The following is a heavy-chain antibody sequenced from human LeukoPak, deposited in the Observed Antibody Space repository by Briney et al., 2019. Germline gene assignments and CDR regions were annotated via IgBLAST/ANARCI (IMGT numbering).Heavy chain of an antibody. CDR1: GGSISSYY. J-gene: IGHJ4*02. D-gene: IGHD6-13*01. Sequence: SETLSLTCTVSGGSISSYYWSWIRQPPGKGLEWIGYIYYSGSTNYNPSLKSRVTISVDTSKNQFSLKLSSVTAADTAVYYCARVGVLDSSSWFFFDYWGQGTLVTVPS. CDR2: IYYSGST. V-gene: IGHV4-59*08. CDR3: ARVGVLDSSSWFFFDY.